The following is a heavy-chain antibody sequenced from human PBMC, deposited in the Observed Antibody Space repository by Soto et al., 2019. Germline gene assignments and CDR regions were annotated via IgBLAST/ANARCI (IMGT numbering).Heavy chain of an antibody. CDR1: GFTFSSYA. V-gene: IGHV3-23*01. CDR2: INSRGGST. D-gene: IGHD2-2*01. J-gene: IGHJ4*02. Sequence: GGSLRLSCAASGFTFSSYAMSWVRQAPGKGLEWVSAINSRGGSTYYADSVKGRFTISRDSSKNTLYLQMNSLRAEDTAVYYWAKDRRSTSGYAFDYGGQGTRVTVSS. CDR3: AKDRRSTSGYAFDY.